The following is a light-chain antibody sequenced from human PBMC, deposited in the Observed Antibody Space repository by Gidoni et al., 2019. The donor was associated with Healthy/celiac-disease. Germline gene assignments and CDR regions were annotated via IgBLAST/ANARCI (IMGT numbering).Light chain of an antibody. CDR1: QSVSSY. CDR2: DAS. Sequence: EIVLTQSPATLSLSPGERAPLSCRASQSVSSYLAWYQQKPGQSPRLLIYDASNRATGIPARFSGSGSGTDFTLTISSLEPEDFAVYYRQQRSNWPPGFTFXGXTKVEIK. CDR3: QQRSNWPPGFT. J-gene: IGKJ4*01. V-gene: IGKV3-11*01.